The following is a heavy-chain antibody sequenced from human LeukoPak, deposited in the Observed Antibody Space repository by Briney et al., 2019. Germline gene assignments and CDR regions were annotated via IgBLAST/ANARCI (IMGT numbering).Heavy chain of an antibody. V-gene: IGHV3-30*18. CDR1: GFTFSNYG. CDR2: ISYDGGTE. CDR3: AKTSRGRWVDWGMDV. D-gene: IGHD6-25*01. J-gene: IGHJ6*02. Sequence: SGGSLRLSCAASGFTFSNYGMHWVRQAPGKGLEWVAVISYDGGTEYYADSVKGRFTISRDKSKNTLYLQMNSLTTEDTAVYYCAKTSRGRWVDWGMDVWGQGTTVTVSS.